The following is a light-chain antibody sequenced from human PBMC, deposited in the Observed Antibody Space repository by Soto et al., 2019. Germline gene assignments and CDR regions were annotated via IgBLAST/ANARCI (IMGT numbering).Light chain of an antibody. CDR2: KAS. V-gene: IGKV1-5*03. CDR1: QSINTW. Sequence: DIQMTQSPSTLSASVGDRVTITCRASQSINTWLAWYQQKPGKAPKLLIYKASTLESGVPSRFNGSGSGTEFTLTISSLQPDDFASYYCQQYRTVGAFGQGTKVEIK. CDR3: QQYRTVGA. J-gene: IGKJ1*01.